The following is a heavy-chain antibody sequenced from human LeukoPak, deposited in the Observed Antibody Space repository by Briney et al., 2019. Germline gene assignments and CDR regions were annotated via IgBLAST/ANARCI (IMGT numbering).Heavy chain of an antibody. CDR2: INTDGSIT. CDR1: GFTFSRYG. J-gene: IGHJ4*02. V-gene: IGHV3-74*01. D-gene: IGHD3-10*01. CDR3: ARDRGPRTGFMVREAYDY. Sequence: GGSLRLSCTASGFTFSRYGMHWVRQAPGKGLVWVSRINTDGSITNYADSVKGRFSISRDNAKNTLYLQMSSLRAEDTAVYYCARDRGPRTGFMVREAYDYWGQGTLVTVSS.